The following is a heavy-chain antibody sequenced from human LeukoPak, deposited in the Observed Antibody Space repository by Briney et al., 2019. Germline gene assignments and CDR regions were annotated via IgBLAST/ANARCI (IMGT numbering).Heavy chain of an antibody. CDR2: INPNSGGT. D-gene: IGHD6-19*01. Sequence: GASVKVSCRASGYTFTGYYMHWVRQAPGQGLEWMGWINPNSGGTNYAQKFQGRVTMTRDTSISTAYMELSRLRSDDAAVYYCARGYAPYIAVENWFDPWGQGTLVTVSS. V-gene: IGHV1-2*02. J-gene: IGHJ5*02. CDR3: ARGYAPYIAVENWFDP. CDR1: GYTFTGYY.